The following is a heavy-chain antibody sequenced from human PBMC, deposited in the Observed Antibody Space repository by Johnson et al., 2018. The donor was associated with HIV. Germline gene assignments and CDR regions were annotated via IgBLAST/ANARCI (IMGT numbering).Heavy chain of an antibody. Sequence: VQLVESGGGLIQPGGSLRLSCAASGFTLSSNCMTWVRQAPGKGLEWVSVLYSGGNTYYADSVKGRFTISRDNAKNSLYVQMNSLRAEDTALYHCARVIGYDSSGKAFDIWGQGTMVTVSS. CDR2: LYSGGNT. CDR3: ARVIGYDSSGKAFDI. V-gene: IGHV3-53*01. CDR1: GFTLSSNC. J-gene: IGHJ3*02. D-gene: IGHD3-22*01.